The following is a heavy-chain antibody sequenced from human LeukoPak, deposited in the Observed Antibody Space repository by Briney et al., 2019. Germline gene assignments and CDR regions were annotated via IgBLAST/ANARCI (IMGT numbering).Heavy chain of an antibody. J-gene: IGHJ4*02. CDR1: GGSISSYY. Sequence: SETLSLTCTVSGGSISSYYWSWIRQPPGKGLEWIGYIYYSGSTNYNPSLKSRVTISVDTSKNQFSLKLSSVTAADTAVYYCARDSLLDYYGSGSYYNPLEVWGQGTLVTVSS. CDR2: IYYSGST. CDR3: ARDSLLDYYGSGSYYNPLEV. D-gene: IGHD3-10*01. V-gene: IGHV4-59*01.